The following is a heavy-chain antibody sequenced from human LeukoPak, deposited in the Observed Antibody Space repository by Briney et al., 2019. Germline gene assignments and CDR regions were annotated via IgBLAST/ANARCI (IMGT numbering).Heavy chain of an antibody. CDR1: GFTFSSYG. J-gene: IGHJ6*03. V-gene: IGHV3-33*06. D-gene: IGHD2-2*01. Sequence: GGSLRLSCAASGFTFSSYGMHWFRQAPGKGLEWVAVIWYDGSNKYYADSVKGRFTISRDNSKNTLYLQMNSLRAEDTAVYYCAKDRQYQLLSGGGSMDVWGKGTTVTVSS. CDR3: AKDRQYQLLSGGGSMDV. CDR2: IWYDGSNK.